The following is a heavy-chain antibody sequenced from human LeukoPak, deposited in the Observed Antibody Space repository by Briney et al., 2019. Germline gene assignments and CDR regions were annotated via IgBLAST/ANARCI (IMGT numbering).Heavy chain of an antibody. D-gene: IGHD6-13*01. Sequence: PGGSLRLSCAASGFTLSSYWMSWVRQAPGKGLEWVANIKYDGSEKDYVDSVKGRFTISRDNAKNSLHLQMNSLRAEDTAVYYCARDIEAAGPFFDYWGQGTLVTVSS. CDR2: IKYDGSEK. J-gene: IGHJ4*02. CDR3: ARDIEAAGPFFDY. V-gene: IGHV3-7*01. CDR1: GFTLSSYW.